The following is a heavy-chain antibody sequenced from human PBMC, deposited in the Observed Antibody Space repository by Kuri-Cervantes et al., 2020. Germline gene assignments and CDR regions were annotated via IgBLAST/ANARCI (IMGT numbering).Heavy chain of an antibody. J-gene: IGHJ4*02. D-gene: IGHD6-19*01. CDR3: GVWATTVA. V-gene: IGHV3-23*01. Sequence: GGSLRLSCAAPGFTFSSYAMSWVRQAPGKGLEWVSAISGSGGSTYYADSVKGRFTVSRDNARNSLYLQMTSLRTDDTAVYYCGVWATTVAGGQGTLVTVSS. CDR2: ISGSGGST. CDR1: GFTFSSYA.